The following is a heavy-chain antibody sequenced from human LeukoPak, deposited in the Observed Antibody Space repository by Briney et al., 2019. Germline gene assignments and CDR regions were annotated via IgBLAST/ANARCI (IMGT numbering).Heavy chain of an antibody. CDR3: AGDAGILTGYYAFDI. CDR2: IYYSGST. Sequence: SETLSLTCAVYGGSFSGYYWSWIRQPPGKGLEWIGYIYYSGSTNYNPSLKSRVTISVDTSKNQFSLKLSSVTAADTAVYYCAGDAGILTGYYAFDIWGQGTMVTVSS. V-gene: IGHV4-59*01. CDR1: GGSFSGYY. D-gene: IGHD3-9*01. J-gene: IGHJ3*02.